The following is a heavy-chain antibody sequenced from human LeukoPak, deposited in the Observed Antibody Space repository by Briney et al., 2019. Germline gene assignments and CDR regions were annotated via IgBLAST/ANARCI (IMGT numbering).Heavy chain of an antibody. CDR1: GYTFTGYY. Sequence: GASVKVSCKASGYTFTGYYMHWVRQAPGQGLEWMGWINPNSGGTNYAQKFQGRVTMTRDTSISTAYMELSRLRSDDTAVYYCARDGAAMGYCSGGSCYHAGNWFDPWGQGTLVTVSS. V-gene: IGHV1-2*02. CDR3: ARDGAAMGYCSGGSCYHAGNWFDP. D-gene: IGHD2-15*01. CDR2: INPNSGGT. J-gene: IGHJ5*02.